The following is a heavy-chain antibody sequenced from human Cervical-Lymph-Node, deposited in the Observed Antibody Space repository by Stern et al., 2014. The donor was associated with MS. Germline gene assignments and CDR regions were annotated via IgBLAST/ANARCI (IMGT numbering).Heavy chain of an antibody. CDR2: ISYSGST. J-gene: IGHJ6*02. Sequence: VQLVESGPGLVKPSQTLSLTCTVSGGSISSGGYYWSWIRQHPGKGLEWIGNISYSGSTYYNPSLKSRVTISVDTSKNQFSLKLSSVTAADTAVYYCARDLGYSYGTDYYGMDVWGQGTTVTVSS. CDR1: GGSISSGGYY. D-gene: IGHD5-18*01. V-gene: IGHV4-31*03. CDR3: ARDLGYSYGTDYYGMDV.